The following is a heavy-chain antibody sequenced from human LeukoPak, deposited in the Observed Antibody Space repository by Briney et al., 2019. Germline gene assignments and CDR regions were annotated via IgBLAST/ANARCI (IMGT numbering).Heavy chain of an antibody. D-gene: IGHD3-10*01. CDR2: IYYSGST. J-gene: IGHJ4*02. CDR1: GGSISSYY. Sequence: SETLCLTCTVSGGSISSYYWSWIRQPPGKGLEWVGYIYYSGSTNYNPSPKSRDTISVDTSKNQFSLKMSSVTAADTAVYYCASNYYGSGSFDYWGQGNLVTVSS. CDR3: ASNYYGSGSFDY. V-gene: IGHV4-59*08.